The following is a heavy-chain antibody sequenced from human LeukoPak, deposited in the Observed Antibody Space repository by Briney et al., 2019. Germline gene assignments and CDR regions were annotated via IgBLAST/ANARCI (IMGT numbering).Heavy chain of an antibody. D-gene: IGHD3-10*01. V-gene: IGHV3-72*01. Sequence: GGSLRLSCAVSGFTFSDHYMDWVRQAPGKGLEWIGRSRNEGHSYSTDFAASVRGRASLSRDHSRNSLYLQINSLRTDDTAVYYCVALLRGIGYRGQGTLVTVPS. CDR1: GFTFSDHY. CDR2: SRNEGHSYST. CDR3: VALLRGIGY. J-gene: IGHJ4*02.